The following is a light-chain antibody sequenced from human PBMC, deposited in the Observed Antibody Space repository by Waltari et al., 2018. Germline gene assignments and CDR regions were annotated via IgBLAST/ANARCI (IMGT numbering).Light chain of an antibody. CDR2: DGS. CDR1: QGISKN. V-gene: IGKV1-16*02. Sequence: DIQMTQSPSSLSASVGDRVTITCRASQGISKNLAWFQQKPGKAPKPLIYDGSSLQSGVPSKFTGSGSGTDFTLTINSLQPEDFATYYCQQYKSYPYTFGQGTNLEIK. J-gene: IGKJ2*01. CDR3: QQYKSYPYT.